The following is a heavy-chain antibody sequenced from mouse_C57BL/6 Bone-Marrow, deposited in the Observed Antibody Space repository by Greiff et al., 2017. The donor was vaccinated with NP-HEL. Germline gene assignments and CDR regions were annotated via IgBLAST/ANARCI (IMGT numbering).Heavy chain of an antibody. CDR3: ARIYYGNDY. CDR1: GFTFSSYG. J-gene: IGHJ4*01. Sequence: DVMLVESGGDLVKPGGSLKLSCAASGFTFSSYGMSWVRQTPDKRLEWVATISSGGSYTSYPDSVKGRFTISRDNAKNTLYLQMSSLKSEDTAMYYCARIYYGNDYWGQGTSVTVSS. CDR2: ISSGGSYT. V-gene: IGHV5-6*02.